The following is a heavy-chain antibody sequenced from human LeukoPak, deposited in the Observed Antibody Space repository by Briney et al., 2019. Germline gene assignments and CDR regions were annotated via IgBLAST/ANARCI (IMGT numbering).Heavy chain of an antibody. V-gene: IGHV4-34*01. Sequence: SETLSLTCAAYGGSFSGYYWSWLRQPPGKGLEWIGEINHSGSTNYNPSLKSRVTISVDTSKNQFSLKLSSVTAADTAVYYCARVQRYSGSYRTHFDYWGQGTLVTVSS. D-gene: IGHD1-26*01. J-gene: IGHJ4*02. CDR2: INHSGST. CDR1: GGSFSGYY. CDR3: ARVQRYSGSYRTHFDY.